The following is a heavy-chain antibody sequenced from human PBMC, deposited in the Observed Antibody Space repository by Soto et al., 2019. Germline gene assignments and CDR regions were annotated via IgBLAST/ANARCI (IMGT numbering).Heavy chain of an antibody. Sequence: QVQLVQSGAEVKKPGASVKVSCKASGYTFTSYGISWVRQAPGQGLEWMGWISAYNGNTNYAQKLQGRGTMTTDTSTSTAYMELRSLRSDDTAVYYCARDSRFGEPSPYYYYGMDVWGQGTTVTVSS. V-gene: IGHV1-18*01. CDR2: ISAYNGNT. D-gene: IGHD3-10*01. CDR1: GYTFTSYG. CDR3: ARDSRFGEPSPYYYYGMDV. J-gene: IGHJ6*02.